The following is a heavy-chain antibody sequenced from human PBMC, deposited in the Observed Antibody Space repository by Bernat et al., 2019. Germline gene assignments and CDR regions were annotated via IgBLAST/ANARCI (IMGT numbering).Heavy chain of an antibody. CDR3: ARADRRTLYYYFYGMDV. CDR1: GYTFTDYY. V-gene: IGHV1-2*04. Sequence: QVQLVQSGAEVKEPGASVKISCKASGYTFTDYYIHWVRQAPGQGLEWMGWINPNNGDTNYAQKFQGWVTMTRDMSINTTYMELSSPRPVDTAVYYWARADRRTLYYYFYGMDVWGQGTTVTVSS. J-gene: IGHJ6*02. CDR2: INPNNGDT. D-gene: IGHD2-2*01.